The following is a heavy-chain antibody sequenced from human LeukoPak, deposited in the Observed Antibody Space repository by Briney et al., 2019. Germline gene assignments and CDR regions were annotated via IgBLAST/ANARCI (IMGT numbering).Heavy chain of an antibody. CDR1: GFTFSSYA. CDR3: ARHTREYYYGSGSHYYFDY. V-gene: IGHV4-39*01. D-gene: IGHD3-10*01. CDR2: IYYRWST. Sequence: PGGSLRLSCAASGFTFSSYAMSWVRQPPGKGLEWIGSIYYRWSTYYTPSLKSRVTISVDTSKNQFSLKLSSVTAADTAVYYCARHTREYYYGSGSHYYFDYWGQGTLVTVSS. J-gene: IGHJ4*02.